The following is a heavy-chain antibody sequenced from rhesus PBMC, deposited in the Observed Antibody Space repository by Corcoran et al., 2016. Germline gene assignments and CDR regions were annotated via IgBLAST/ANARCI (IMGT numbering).Heavy chain of an antibody. CDR1: GFSLTTSGMG. D-gene: IGHD6-31*01. CDR2: ISWDDDK. J-gene: IGHJ4*01. CDR3: ARGAGCIAAGDY. Sequence: QVTLKESGPALVKPTQTLTLTCTFSGFSLTTSGMGVGWIRQPPGKAREWLSLISWDDDKRYSTSLKSRLTISKDTSKNQVVLTMTNMDPVDTATYYCARGAGCIAAGDYWGQGVLVTVSS. V-gene: IGHV2-174*01.